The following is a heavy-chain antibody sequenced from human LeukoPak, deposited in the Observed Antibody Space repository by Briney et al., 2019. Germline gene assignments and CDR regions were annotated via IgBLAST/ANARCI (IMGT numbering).Heavy chain of an antibody. CDR1: GFTFSNYW. D-gene: IGHD3-10*01. J-gene: IGHJ4*02. V-gene: IGHV3-7*01. Sequence: GGSLRLSCAASGFTFSNYWMTWVRQAPGKGLQWVASIRQDANVKYYVESVRGRFTISRDNAENSLYLQMNNLRDEDTAVYYRARWADVSGIYYIASWGQGSLVIVSS. CDR3: ARWADVSGIYYIAS. CDR2: IRQDANVK.